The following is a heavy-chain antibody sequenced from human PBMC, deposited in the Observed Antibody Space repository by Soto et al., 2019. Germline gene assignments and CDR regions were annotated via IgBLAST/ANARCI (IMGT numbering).Heavy chain of an antibody. J-gene: IGHJ4*02. D-gene: IGHD6-13*01. CDR2: IYYSGST. V-gene: IGHV4-59*01. Sequence: QVQLQESGPGLVKPSETLSLTCTVSGGSISSYYWSWIRQPPGKGLEWIGYIYYSGSTNYNPSLKVRGTRSVDTSKNQFSLKLSSVTAADTAVYYCARNGYSSSWPDYWGQGTLVTVSS. CDR1: GGSISSYY. CDR3: ARNGYSSSWPDY.